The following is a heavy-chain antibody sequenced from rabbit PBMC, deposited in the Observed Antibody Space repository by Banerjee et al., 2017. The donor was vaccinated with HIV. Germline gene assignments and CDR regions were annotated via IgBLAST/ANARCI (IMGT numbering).Heavy chain of an antibody. J-gene: IGHJ4*01. CDR1: GFTISSSYY. V-gene: IGHV1S40*01. D-gene: IGHD1-1*01. CDR3: ARSTSGYDIRDL. Sequence: QSLEESGGDLVQPEGSLALTCKASGFTISSSYYMCWVRQAPGKGLEWIGCIYAGSGSTWYASWAKGRFTISKTSSTTVTLQMTSLTAADTATYFCARSTSGYDIRDLWGPGTLVTVS. CDR2: IYAGSGST.